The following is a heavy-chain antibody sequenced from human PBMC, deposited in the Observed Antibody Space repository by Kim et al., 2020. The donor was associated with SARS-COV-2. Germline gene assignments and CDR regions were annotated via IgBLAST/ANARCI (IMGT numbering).Heavy chain of an antibody. J-gene: IGHJ3*02. V-gene: IGHV5-51*01. CDR3: ARLSETTTAFDI. D-gene: IGHD1-7*01. Sequence: SYSPSFQGQVTISADKSISTAYLQWSSLKASDTAMYYCARLSETTTAFDIWGQGTMVTVSS.